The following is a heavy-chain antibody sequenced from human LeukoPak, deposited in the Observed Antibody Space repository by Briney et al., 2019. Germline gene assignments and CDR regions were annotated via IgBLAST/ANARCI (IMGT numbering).Heavy chain of an antibody. CDR3: ARGQRTKDC. Sequence: GGSLRLSCAASGFTFSSYAMSWVRQAPGKGLEWVANIKQDGSEKSYVDSVKGRFTISRDNAKNSLYLQMNTLRAEDTAVYYCARGQRTKDCWGQGTLVIVSS. CDR2: IKQDGSEK. J-gene: IGHJ4*02. CDR1: GFTFSSYA. V-gene: IGHV3-7*01. D-gene: IGHD1/OR15-1a*01.